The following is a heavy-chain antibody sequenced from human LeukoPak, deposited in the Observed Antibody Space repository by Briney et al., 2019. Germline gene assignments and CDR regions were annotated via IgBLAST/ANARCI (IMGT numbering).Heavy chain of an antibody. D-gene: IGHD2-21*01. V-gene: IGHV3-23*01. Sequence: QAGGSLRLSCAVAGFTFSSYAMSWVRQAPGKGLGWVSAISGSGGSTYYADSVKGRLTISRDNSKNTLYLQMNSLRAEDTAVYYCAKDGGLAYCGGDCYDHWGQGTLVTVSS. CDR3: AKDGGLAYCGGDCYDH. CDR1: GFTFSSYA. J-gene: IGHJ4*02. CDR2: ISGSGGST.